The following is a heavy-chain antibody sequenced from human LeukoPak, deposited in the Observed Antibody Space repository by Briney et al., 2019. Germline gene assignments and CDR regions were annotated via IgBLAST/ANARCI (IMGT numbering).Heavy chain of an antibody. Sequence: GRSLRLSCAASGFPFSSYGMHWVRQAPGKGLEWVTGISHDGSNAYYADSVKGRFTISRDNSDNTVYLQMNSLRAEDTAVYYCAKPAMQQYDFYAFDPWGQGTLVTVSS. D-gene: IGHD3-3*01. V-gene: IGHV3-30*18. CDR2: ISHDGSNA. CDR1: GFPFSSYG. CDR3: AKPAMQQYDFYAFDP. J-gene: IGHJ5*02.